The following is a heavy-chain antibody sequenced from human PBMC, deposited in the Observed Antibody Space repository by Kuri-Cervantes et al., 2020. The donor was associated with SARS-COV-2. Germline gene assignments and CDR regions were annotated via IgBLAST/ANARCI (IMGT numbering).Heavy chain of an antibody. V-gene: IGHV3-30*02. CDR1: GFIFGSYG. J-gene: IGHJ4*02. Sequence: GESLKISCAASGFIFGSYGMHWVRQAPGKGLEWVAFVRSDGSNKHYTDSVKGRFTISRDNSKNTLYLQMNSLRPEDTAVYYCAKDDGGSFGLFDNWGQGILVTVSS. CDR2: VRSDGSNK. CDR3: AKDDGGSFGLFDN. D-gene: IGHD1-26*01.